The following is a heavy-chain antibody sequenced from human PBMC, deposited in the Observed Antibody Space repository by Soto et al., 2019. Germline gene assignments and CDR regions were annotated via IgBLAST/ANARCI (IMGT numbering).Heavy chain of an antibody. CDR1: GFTFSSYG. J-gene: IGHJ6*02. CDR2: IWYDGSNK. CDR3: ARDLGQWLVYYYYGMDV. V-gene: IGHV3-33*01. Sequence: QVQLVESGGGVVKPGRSLRLSCAASGFTFSSYGMHWVRQAPGQGLEWVAVIWYDGSNKYYADSVKGGFTISRDNSKNTLYLQMNSLRAEDKAVYYCARDLGQWLVYYYYGMDVWGQGTTVTVSS. D-gene: IGHD6-19*01.